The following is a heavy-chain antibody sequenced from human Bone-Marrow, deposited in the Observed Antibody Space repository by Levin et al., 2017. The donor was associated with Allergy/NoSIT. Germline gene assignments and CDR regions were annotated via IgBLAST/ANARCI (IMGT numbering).Heavy chain of an antibody. D-gene: IGHD6-25*01. CDR1: GYNFAHYW. CDR3: ASQGGSSGNAFDI. Sequence: GESLKISCKDSGYNFAHYWIGWVRQMPGKGLEWMGIIYPDDSDTRYSPSFQGQVTIPADKSINTAYLQWSSLKASDTAMYYCASQGGSSGNAFDIWGQGTMVTVSS. J-gene: IGHJ3*02. V-gene: IGHV5-51*01. CDR2: IYPDDSDT.